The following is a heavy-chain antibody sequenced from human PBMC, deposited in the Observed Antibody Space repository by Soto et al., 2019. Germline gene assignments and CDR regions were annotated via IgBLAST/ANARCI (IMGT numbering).Heavy chain of an antibody. Sequence: GGSLRLSCAASGFTFSSYSMNWVRQAPGKGLEWVSYISSSSTIYYADSVKGRFTISRDNAKNSLYLQMNSLRAEDTAVYYCARDRGLRDAFDIWGQGTMVTVSS. J-gene: IGHJ3*02. V-gene: IGHV3-48*04. CDR2: ISSSSTI. CDR3: ARDRGLRDAFDI. D-gene: IGHD4-17*01. CDR1: GFTFSSYS.